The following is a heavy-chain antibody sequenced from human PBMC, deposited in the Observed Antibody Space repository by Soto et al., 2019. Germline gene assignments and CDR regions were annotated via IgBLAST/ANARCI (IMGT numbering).Heavy chain of an antibody. Sequence: GASVKVSCKASGYTFTSYAMNCVRQAPEQGLEWMGWINTNTGNPTYAQGFTGRFVFSLDTSVSTAYLQICSLKAEDTAVYYCARAARRIQLWLWRGGGNWFDPWGQGTLVTVSS. CDR2: INTNTGNP. V-gene: IGHV7-4-1*01. J-gene: IGHJ5*02. CDR3: ARAARRIQLWLWRGGGNWFDP. CDR1: GYTFTSYA. D-gene: IGHD5-18*01.